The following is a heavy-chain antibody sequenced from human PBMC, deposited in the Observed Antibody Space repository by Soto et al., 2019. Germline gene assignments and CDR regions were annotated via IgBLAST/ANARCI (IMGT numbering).Heavy chain of an antibody. D-gene: IGHD3-16*01. Sequence: SETLSLTCTVSGGSIRSGSHYWSWIRQHPGKGLEWIGYIYYSGSTYYSPSLKSRITISISTSKNQFSLKLTSVTAADTAVYYCAREGGDGIDYWGQGTLVTVS. CDR2: IYYSGST. J-gene: IGHJ4*02. CDR1: GGSIRSGSHY. CDR3: AREGGDGIDY. V-gene: IGHV4-31*03.